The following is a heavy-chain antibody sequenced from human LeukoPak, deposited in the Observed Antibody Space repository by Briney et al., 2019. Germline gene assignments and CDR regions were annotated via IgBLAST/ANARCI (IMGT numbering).Heavy chain of an antibody. CDR3: ATLVGATPGPFDY. CDR2: VYNSGYS. Sequence: SETLSLTCTVSGGSITSYYWAWLRQPPGKGLEWIGYVYNSGYSKYNPSLKSRVTISVDTSKNQFSLKLSSVTAADTAVYYCATLVGATPGPFDYWGQGTLVTVSS. D-gene: IGHD1-26*01. CDR1: GGSITSYY. V-gene: IGHV4-59*12. J-gene: IGHJ4*02.